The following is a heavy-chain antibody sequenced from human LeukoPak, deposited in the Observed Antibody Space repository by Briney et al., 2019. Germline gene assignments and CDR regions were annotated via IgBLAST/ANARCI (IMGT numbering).Heavy chain of an antibody. D-gene: IGHD1-26*01. CDR3: VSQPDSARYGFDY. J-gene: IGHJ4*02. V-gene: IGHV3-13*01. CDR1: TFSXXD. Sequence: TFSXXDMHWVRQATGKGLEWVSAIGSSGDTYYLGSVKGRFTISRESAKNSLYLQMNGLNAEDTAVYYCVSQPDSARYGFDYWGQGALVTVSS. CDR2: IGSSGDT.